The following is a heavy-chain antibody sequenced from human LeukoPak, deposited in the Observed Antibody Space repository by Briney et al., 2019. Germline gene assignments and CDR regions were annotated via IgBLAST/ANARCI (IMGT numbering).Heavy chain of an antibody. V-gene: IGHV4-34*01. J-gene: IGHJ1*01. D-gene: IGHD4-17*01. CDR2: INHSGST. CDR3: ARVALDDDYGDYVYFQH. CDR1: GGSFSGYY. Sequence: SETLSLTCAVYGGSFSGYYWSWIRQPPGKGLEWIGEINHSGSTYYNPSLKSRVTISVDTSKNQFSLKLSSVTAADTAVYYCARVALDDDYGDYVYFQHWGQGTLVTVSS.